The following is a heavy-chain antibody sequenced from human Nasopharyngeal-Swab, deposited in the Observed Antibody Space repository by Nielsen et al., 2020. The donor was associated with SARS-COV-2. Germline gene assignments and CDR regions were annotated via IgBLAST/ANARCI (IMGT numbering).Heavy chain of an antibody. V-gene: IGHV1-69*13. J-gene: IGHJ3*02. CDR3: ARERLGAFDI. CDR1: GGTFSSYA. Sequence: SVKVSCKASGGTFSSYAISWVRQAPGQGLEWMGGIIPIFGTANYARKFQGRVTITADESTSTAYMELSSLRSEDTAVYYCARERLGAFDIWGQGTMVTVSS. D-gene: IGHD3-16*01. CDR2: IIPIFGTA.